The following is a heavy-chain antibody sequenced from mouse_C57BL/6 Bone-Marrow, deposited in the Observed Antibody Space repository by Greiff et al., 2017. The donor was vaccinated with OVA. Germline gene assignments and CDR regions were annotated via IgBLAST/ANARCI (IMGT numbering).Heavy chain of an antibody. CDR2: IHPNSGST. V-gene: IGHV1-64*01. CDR3: ARGGLRRRDWFAY. J-gene: IGHJ3*01. CDR1: GYTFTSYW. Sequence: QVQLQQSGAELVKPGASVKLSCKASGYTFTSYWMPWVKQRPGQGLEWIGMIHPNSGSTNYNEKFKSKATLTVDKSSSTAYMQLSSLTSEDSAVYCCARGGLRRRDWFAYWGQGTLVTVSA. D-gene: IGHD2-4*01.